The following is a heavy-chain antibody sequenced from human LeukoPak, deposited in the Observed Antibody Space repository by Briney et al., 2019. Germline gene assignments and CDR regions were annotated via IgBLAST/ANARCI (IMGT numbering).Heavy chain of an antibody. V-gene: IGHV4-59*01. D-gene: IGHD3-10*01. CDR2: IHSGST. CDR1: GGSLSSYY. Sequence: KPSETLALTCSVSGGSLSSYYQSWIRQPPGEGLEWIGYIHSGSTNYNPSLKSRVTISVDTSKNQFSLKLSSVTAADTAVYYCARVEELWFGVSWGQGTLVTVSS. CDR3: ARVEELWFGVS. J-gene: IGHJ5*02.